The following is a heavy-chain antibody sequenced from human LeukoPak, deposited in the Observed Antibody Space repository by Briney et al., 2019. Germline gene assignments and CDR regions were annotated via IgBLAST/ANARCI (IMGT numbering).Heavy chain of an antibody. V-gene: IGHV3-23*01. CDR1: GFTFSSYW. CDR2: ISGSGGST. Sequence: PGGSLRLSCAASGFTFSSYWMSWVRQAPGKGLEWVSAISGSGGSTYYADSVKGRFTISRDNSKNTLYLQMNSLRAEDTAVYYCAKVVYPGEDSNDAFDIWGQGTMVTVSS. J-gene: IGHJ3*02. D-gene: IGHD2-8*01. CDR3: AKVVYPGEDSNDAFDI.